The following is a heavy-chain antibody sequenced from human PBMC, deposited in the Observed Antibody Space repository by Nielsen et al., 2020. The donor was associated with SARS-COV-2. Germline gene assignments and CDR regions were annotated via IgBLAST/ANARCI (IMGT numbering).Heavy chain of an antibody. D-gene: IGHD6-13*01. V-gene: IGHV7-4-1*02. CDR2: INTNTGNP. CDR3: ARDLGAVYSSSWYGGAFYY. J-gene: IGHJ4*02. Sequence: ASVKVSCKASGYTFTSYAMNWVRQAPGQGLEWMGWINTNTGNPTYAQGFTGRFVFSLDTSVSTAYLQISSLKAEDTAVYYCARDLGAVYSSSWYGGAFYYWGQGTLVTVSS. CDR1: GYTFTSYA.